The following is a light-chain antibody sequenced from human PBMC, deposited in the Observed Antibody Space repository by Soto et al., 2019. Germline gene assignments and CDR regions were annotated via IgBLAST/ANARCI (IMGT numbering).Light chain of an antibody. CDR3: CSYATRGNPTYL. Sequence: QSALTQPASVSGSPGQSISISCTGTSSDIGGYNFVSWYQQPPGKVPKLIIYNVINRPSGVSTRFSGSKSGNTASLTISGLQTEDEADYYCCSYATRGNPTYLFVTGTKVTVL. J-gene: IGLJ1*01. V-gene: IGLV2-14*01. CDR2: NVI. CDR1: SSDIGGYNF.